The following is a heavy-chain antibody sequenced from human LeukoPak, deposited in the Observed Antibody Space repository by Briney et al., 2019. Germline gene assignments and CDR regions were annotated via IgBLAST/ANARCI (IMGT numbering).Heavy chain of an antibody. J-gene: IGHJ4*02. V-gene: IGHV3-48*01. D-gene: IGHD1-1*01. CDR1: GSPFIEYS. CDR3: ARDHNYAFDN. Sequence: GGSLRLSCTASGSPFIEYSMNWVRQAPGKGLEWIAYIGIDSGNTKYADSVRGRFTISADKTKNSLYLQMNSLRVDDTAVYYCARDHNYAFDNWGQGTLVSVAS. CDR2: IGIDSGNT.